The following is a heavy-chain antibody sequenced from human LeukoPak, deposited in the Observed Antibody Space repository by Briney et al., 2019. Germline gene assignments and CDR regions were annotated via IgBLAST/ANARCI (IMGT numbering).Heavy chain of an antibody. CDR3: ARDSGGYFDRNHFGY. Sequence: GGSLRLSCAAYGFTFSDYTMNWVRQAPGKGLEWVSFISTSSSYIYYADSVKGRFTISRDNAKNSLYLQMNSLRAEDTAVYYCARDSGGYFDRNHFGYWGQGTLVTVSS. V-gene: IGHV3-21*01. CDR2: ISTSSSYI. J-gene: IGHJ4*02. CDR1: GFTFSDYT. D-gene: IGHD3-9*01.